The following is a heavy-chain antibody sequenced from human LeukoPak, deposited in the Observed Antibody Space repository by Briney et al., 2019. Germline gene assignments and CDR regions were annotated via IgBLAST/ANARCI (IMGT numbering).Heavy chain of an antibody. Sequence: NPSETLSLTCTVSGGSISSSNYYWGWIRQPPGKGLEWIGSIYYSGSTYYNPSLKSRVTISVDTSKNQFSLKLSSVTAADTAVYYCARSRDPAYYYDSSGYYFDYWGQGTLVTVSS. J-gene: IGHJ4*02. CDR1: GGSISSSNYY. D-gene: IGHD3-22*01. CDR2: IYYSGST. CDR3: ARSRDPAYYYDSSGYYFDY. V-gene: IGHV4-39*01.